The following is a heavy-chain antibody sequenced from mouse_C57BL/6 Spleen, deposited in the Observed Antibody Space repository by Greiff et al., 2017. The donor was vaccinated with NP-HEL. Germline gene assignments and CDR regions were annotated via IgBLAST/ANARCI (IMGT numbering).Heavy chain of an antibody. V-gene: IGHV5-6*01. D-gene: IGHD2-1*01. CDR1: GFTFSSYG. CDR2: ISSGGSYT. Sequence: EVHLVESGGDLVKPGGSLKLSCAASGFTFSSYGMSWVRQTPDKRLEWVATISSGGSYTYYPDSVKGRFTISRDNAKNTLYLQMSSLKSEDTAMYYCARQGGNYADYWGQGTTLTVSS. J-gene: IGHJ2*01. CDR3: ARQGGNYADY.